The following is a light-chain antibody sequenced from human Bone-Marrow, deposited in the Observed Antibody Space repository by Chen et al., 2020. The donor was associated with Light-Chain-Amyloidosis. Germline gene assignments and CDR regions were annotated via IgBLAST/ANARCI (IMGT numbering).Light chain of an antibody. CDR1: SSDVGGYKY. Sequence: QSALTQPASVSGSPGQSITISCTGTSSDVGGYKYVSWYKQHPGKAPTLTLYEVSNRPSGISNRFSGSKSGNTASLTISGLQAEDEADYYCSSYTGSSTYVFGTGTKVTVL. CDR3: SSYTGSSTYV. V-gene: IGLV2-14*01. CDR2: EVS. J-gene: IGLJ1*01.